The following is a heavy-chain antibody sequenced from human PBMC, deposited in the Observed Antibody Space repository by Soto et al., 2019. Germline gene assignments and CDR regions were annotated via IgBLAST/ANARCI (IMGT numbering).Heavy chain of an antibody. CDR2: VIPILGTA. CDR3: ARLGHPGH. V-gene: IGHV1-69*01. J-gene: IGHJ4*02. CDR1: GGSLRNSV. Sequence: QVQLVQSGAEVKKPGSSVEVSCTSSGGSLRNSVISWVRQAPAQRLEWMGGVIPILGTANYAQKFQGRVTVTADEATSTAYMDLSSLSPDDTAVYYCARLGHPGHWGPGTLVIVSS.